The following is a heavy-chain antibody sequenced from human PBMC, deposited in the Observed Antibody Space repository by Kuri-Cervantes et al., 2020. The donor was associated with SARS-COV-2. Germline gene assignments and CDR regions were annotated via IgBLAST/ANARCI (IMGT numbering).Heavy chain of an antibody. V-gene: IGHV1-18*04. CDR2: INPRNGNT. D-gene: IGHD4-11*01. CDR3: AKEFTDYIEGFEF. Sequence: ASVKVSCKASGYTLPAFYIHWVRQAPGQGLEWMGWINPRNGNTLFGQKFQLRLTMTTDTSTDAAYMELRSLTPDDTAVYFCAKEFTDYIEGFEFWGQGALVTVSS. J-gene: IGHJ4*02. CDR1: GYTLPAFY.